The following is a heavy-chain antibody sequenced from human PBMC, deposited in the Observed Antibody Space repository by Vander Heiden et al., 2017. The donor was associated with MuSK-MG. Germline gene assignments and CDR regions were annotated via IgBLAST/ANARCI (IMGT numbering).Heavy chain of an antibody. Sequence: EVQLVASGGGLVQPGGSLSLSCAASGFTFSSYSLNWVRQAPGKGLEWVSYISSSSNTIYYADSVKGRFTISRDNAKNSLYLQMNSLGAEDTAVYYCARVLVSDDRYIYYGPSGYWGQGTLVTVSS. CDR3: ARVLVSDDRYIYYGPSGY. CDR1: GFTFSSYS. V-gene: IGHV3-48*01. D-gene: IGHD4-17*01. J-gene: IGHJ4*02. CDR2: ISSSSNTI.